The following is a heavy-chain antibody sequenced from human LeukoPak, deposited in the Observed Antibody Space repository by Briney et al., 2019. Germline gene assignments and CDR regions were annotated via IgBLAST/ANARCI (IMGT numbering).Heavy chain of an antibody. D-gene: IGHD2-2*01. J-gene: IGHJ4*02. CDR1: GYTFTGYY. Sequence: ASVKVSCKASGYTFTGYYMHWVRQAPGQGLEWMGWISPNSGGTNYAQKFQGRVTMTRDTSISTAYMELSRLRSDDTAVYYCARESPYCSSTSCFEFDYWGQGTLVTVSS. CDR2: ISPNSGGT. CDR3: ARESPYCSSTSCFEFDY. V-gene: IGHV1-2*02.